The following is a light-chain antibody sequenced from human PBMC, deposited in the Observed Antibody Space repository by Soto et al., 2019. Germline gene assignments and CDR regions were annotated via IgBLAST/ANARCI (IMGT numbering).Light chain of an antibody. J-gene: IGKJ5*01. CDR1: QSVRGL. Sequence: EVVLTQSPVTLSLSPGERATLSCRDSQSVRGLLAWYQQKPGQAPRLLIYDAYNSATGIPPRFSGSGSGTDFTLTISTLEPDDSAVSYCQQRHMWPITFGKGTRLEIK. V-gene: IGKV3-11*01. CDR3: QQRHMWPIT. CDR2: DAY.